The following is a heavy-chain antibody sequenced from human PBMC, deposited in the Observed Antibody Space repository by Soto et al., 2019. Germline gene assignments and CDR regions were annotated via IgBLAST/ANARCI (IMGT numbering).Heavy chain of an antibody. D-gene: IGHD2-15*01. Sequence: QVQLQESGSGLVNPSQTLSLTCTVSGGSISSSAYSWSWIRQSPGKGLEWIGYIYHTGSTYYNPSLKSRVTISVDRSKSQFSLKLNSVTAADTAVYYCARGGVVVAAPFDYWGQGTLVTVSS. CDR2: IYHTGST. J-gene: IGHJ4*02. CDR1: GGSISSSAYS. V-gene: IGHV4-30-2*06. CDR3: ARGGVVVAAPFDY.